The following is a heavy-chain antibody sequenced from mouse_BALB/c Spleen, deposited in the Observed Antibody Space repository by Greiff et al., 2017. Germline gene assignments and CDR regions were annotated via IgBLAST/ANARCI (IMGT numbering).Heavy chain of an antibody. J-gene: IGHJ2*01. CDR2: IYPGNSDT. D-gene: IGHD2-13*01. CDR3: TRSRAYYGDYGDY. Sequence: VQLKQSGTALARPGASVKMSCKASGYTFTSYWMHWVKQRPGQGLEWIGAIYPGNSDTSYNQKFKGKAKLTAVTSTSTAYMELSSLTNEDSAVYYCTRSRAYYGDYGDYWGQGTTLTVSA. CDR1: GYTFTSYW. V-gene: IGHV1-5*01.